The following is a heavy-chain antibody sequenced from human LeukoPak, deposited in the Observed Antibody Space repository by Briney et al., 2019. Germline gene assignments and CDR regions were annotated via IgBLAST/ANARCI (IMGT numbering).Heavy chain of an antibody. CDR1: GYTFTSNF. Sequence: ASVKVSCKASGYTFTSNFMHWVRQAPGQGLEWIGIINPSGDNTWYAQKFQGRVTMTRDMATSTDYLEVSSLRSEDTAVYYCARDNSLRDTAWWFDPWGQGTLVTVSS. V-gene: IGHV1-46*01. D-gene: IGHD5-24*01. CDR2: INPSGDNT. J-gene: IGHJ5*02. CDR3: ARDNSLRDTAWWFDP.